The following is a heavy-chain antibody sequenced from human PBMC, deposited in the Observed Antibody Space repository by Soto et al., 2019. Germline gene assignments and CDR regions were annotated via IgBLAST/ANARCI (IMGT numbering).Heavy chain of an antibody. Sequence: EVQLVESGGGLVQPGGSLRLSCAASGFTFSSYEMNWVRQAPGKGLEWVSYISSSGSTIYYADSVKGRFTISRDNAKNSLYLQMNSLRAEDTAVYYCARTGSKQWLADWVPLYYYGMDVWGQGTTVTVSS. CDR1: GFTFSSYE. V-gene: IGHV3-48*03. D-gene: IGHD6-19*01. J-gene: IGHJ6*02. CDR3: ARTGSKQWLADWVPLYYYGMDV. CDR2: ISSSGSTI.